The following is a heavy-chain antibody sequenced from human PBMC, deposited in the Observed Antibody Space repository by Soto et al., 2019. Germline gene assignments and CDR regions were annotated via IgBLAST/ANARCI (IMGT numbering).Heavy chain of an antibody. CDR3: ARDYSTTDGSTFDY. CDR2: IYYSGST. CDR1: GGSTSSGGYY. J-gene: IGHJ4*02. V-gene: IGHV4-31*03. D-gene: IGHD1-26*01. Sequence: PSETLSLTCTVSGGSTSSGGYYWSWIRQHPGKGLEWIGYIYYSGSTYYNPSLKSRVTISVDTSKNQFSLKLSSVTAADTAVYYCARDYSTTDGSTFDYWGQGTLVTVSS.